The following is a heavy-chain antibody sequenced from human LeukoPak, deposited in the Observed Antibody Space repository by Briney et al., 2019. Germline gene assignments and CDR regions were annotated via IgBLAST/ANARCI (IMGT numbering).Heavy chain of an antibody. D-gene: IGHD6-25*01. J-gene: IGHJ4*02. V-gene: IGHV3-74*01. Sequence: GGSLRLSCAASGFTFSSYWMHWVRQAPGKGLVWVSRINSDGSSTTYADSVKGRFTFSRDNAKNTLYLHMNSLRAEDTAVYYCARVSGSGHFDYWGQGTPVTVSS. CDR2: INSDGSST. CDR3: ARVSGSGHFDY. CDR1: GFTFSSYW.